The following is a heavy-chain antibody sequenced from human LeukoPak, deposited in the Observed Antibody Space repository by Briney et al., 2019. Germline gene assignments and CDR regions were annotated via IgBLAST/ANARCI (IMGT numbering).Heavy chain of an antibody. CDR1: GFTFSSYA. CDR2: ISGSGGTT. J-gene: IGHJ4*02. CDR3: AKRTPYSSGSYYFDY. V-gene: IGHV3-23*01. Sequence: PGGSLRLSCEVSGFTFSSYAMSWVRQAPGKGLEWVLAISGSGGTTNYADSVKGRLTISRDNSQNTLYLQMNSLRAEDTAVYYCAKRTPYSSGSYYFDYWGQGTLVTVSS. D-gene: IGHD3-22*01.